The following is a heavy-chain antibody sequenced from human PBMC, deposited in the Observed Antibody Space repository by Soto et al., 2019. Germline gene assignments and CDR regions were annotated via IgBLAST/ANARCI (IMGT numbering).Heavy chain of an antibody. Sequence: LRLSCAASGFTFSDHYMDWVRQAPGKGLEWVGRTRNKANSYTTEYAASVKGRFTISRDDSKNSLYLQMNSLKTEDTAVYYCARASGYFDLWGRGTLVTVSS. CDR3: ARASGYFDL. V-gene: IGHV3-72*01. J-gene: IGHJ2*01. CDR1: GFTFSDHY. CDR2: TRNKANSYTT.